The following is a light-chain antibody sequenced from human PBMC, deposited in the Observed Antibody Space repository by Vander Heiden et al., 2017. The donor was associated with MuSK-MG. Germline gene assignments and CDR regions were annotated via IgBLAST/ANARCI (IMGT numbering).Light chain of an antibody. J-gene: IGKJ5*01. V-gene: IGKV1-33*01. CDR2: DAS. CDR1: QDISNY. CDR3: QQNYNPPIT. Sequence: SPSSLSASVGDRVTITCQASQDISNYLNWYQQKPGKAPKLLIYDASSLETGVPSRFSGSGSGTDFTFTISSLQPEDIATYYCQQNYNPPITFGQGTRLEIK.